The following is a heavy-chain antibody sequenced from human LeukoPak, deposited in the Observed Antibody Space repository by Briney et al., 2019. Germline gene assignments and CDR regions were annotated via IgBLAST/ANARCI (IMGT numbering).Heavy chain of an antibody. D-gene: IGHD3-9*01. CDR3: ARSEGDLYYDILTGFDY. CDR1: GFTFSSYS. Sequence: PGGSLRLSCAASGFTFSSYSMNWVRQAPGKGLEWVSSISSSSSYIYYADSVKGRFTISRDNAKNSLYLQMNSLRAEDTAVYYCARSEGDLYYDILTGFDYWGQGTLVTVSS. J-gene: IGHJ4*02. V-gene: IGHV3-21*01. CDR2: ISSSSSYI.